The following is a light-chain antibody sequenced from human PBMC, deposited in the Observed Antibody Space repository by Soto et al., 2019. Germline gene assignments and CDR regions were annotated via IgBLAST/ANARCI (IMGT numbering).Light chain of an antibody. CDR2: LGS. V-gene: IGKV2-28*01. CDR1: QSLLHSNGYNY. CDR3: MQALQTPYT. Sequence: DIVMTQSPLSLPVTPGEPASISCRSSQSLLHSNGYNYLDWYLQRPGQSPQLLIYLGSNRASAVPDRFSGSGSGTDFTLKISRVEAEDVGVYYCMQALQTPYTFGQGTKVDIK. J-gene: IGKJ2*01.